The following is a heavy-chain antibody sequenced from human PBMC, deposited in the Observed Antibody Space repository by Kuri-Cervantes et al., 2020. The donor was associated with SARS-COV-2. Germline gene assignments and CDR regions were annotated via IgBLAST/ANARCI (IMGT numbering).Heavy chain of an antibody. CDR2: FDPEDGET. V-gene: IGHV1-24*01. Sequence: ASVKVSCKVSGYTLTELSMHWVRQAPGKGLEWMGGFDPEDGETIYAQKFQGRVTMTRNTSISTAYMGLSSLRSEDTAVYYCARGQVEQLDYYYMDVWGKGTTVTVSS. J-gene: IGHJ6*03. D-gene: IGHD6-6*01. CDR1: GYTLTELS. CDR3: ARGQVEQLDYYYMDV.